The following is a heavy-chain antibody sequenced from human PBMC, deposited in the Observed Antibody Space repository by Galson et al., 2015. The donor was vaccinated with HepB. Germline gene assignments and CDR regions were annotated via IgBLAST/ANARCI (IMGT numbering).Heavy chain of an antibody. CDR2: ISYDGNNK. J-gene: IGHJ4*02. V-gene: IGHV3-30*03. CDR3: ARGAPGTGDLSY. Sequence: SLRLSCAASGFTFTNYGMHWVRQAPGKGLEWVAVISYDGNNKYYADSVKGRFTISRDNSKNSLYLQMNSLRAGDTAVYYCARGAPGTGDLSYWGQGTLVTVSS. CDR1: GFTFTNYG. D-gene: IGHD7-27*01.